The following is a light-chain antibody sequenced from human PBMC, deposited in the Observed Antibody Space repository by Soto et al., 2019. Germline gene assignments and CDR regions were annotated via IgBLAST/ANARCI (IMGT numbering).Light chain of an antibody. CDR2: EVS. CDR3: QSFDSDNVV. Sequence: QSALTQPASVSGSPGQSITISCTGTRSDIGVYNYVSWYQQHPGKAPKLVICEVSNRPSGVSSRFSGSKSGNTASLTISGLRAEDEADYYCQSFDSDNVVFGGGTKLTVL. V-gene: IGLV2-14*01. J-gene: IGLJ2*01. CDR1: RSDIGVYNY.